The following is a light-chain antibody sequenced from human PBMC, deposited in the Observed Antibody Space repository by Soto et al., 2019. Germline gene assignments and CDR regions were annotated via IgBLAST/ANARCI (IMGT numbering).Light chain of an antibody. V-gene: IGLV1-40*01. J-gene: IGLJ3*02. CDR1: SSNIGAGYD. CDR3: QSYDNSLSGSWV. CDR2: DNN. Sequence: QSVLTQPPSVSGAPGQRVSLSCSGSSSNIGAGYDVHWYQQLPGTAPKLLIYDNNNRPSGVPDRFSGSKSGTSSSLAITGLQAEDEADYYCQSYDNSLSGSWVFGGGTKLTVL.